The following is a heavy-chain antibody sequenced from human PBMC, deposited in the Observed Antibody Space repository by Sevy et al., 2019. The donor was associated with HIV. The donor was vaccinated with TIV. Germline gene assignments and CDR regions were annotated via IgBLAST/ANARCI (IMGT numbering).Heavy chain of an antibody. V-gene: IGHV1-18*01. CDR3: ARDRVGGSSSRWDRIEAFDI. CDR2: ISAYNGNT. D-gene: IGHD6-13*01. Sequence: ASVKVSCKASGYTFTSYGISWVRQAPGQGLEWMGWISAYNGNTNYEQKLQGRVTMTTDKSTSTAYMELRSLRSDETAVYYWARDRVGGSSSRWDRIEAFDIWGQGTMVTVSS. J-gene: IGHJ3*02. CDR1: GYTFTSYG.